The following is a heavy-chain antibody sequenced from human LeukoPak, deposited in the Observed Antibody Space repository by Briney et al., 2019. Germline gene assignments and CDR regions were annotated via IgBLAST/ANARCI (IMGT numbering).Heavy chain of an antibody. CDR1: GYTFTSYV. D-gene: IGHD5-24*01. Sequence: ASVKVSCKASGYTFTSYVMHWVRQAPGQRLEWMGWINAGNGNTKYSQKFQGRVTMTTDTSTSTAYMELRSLRSDDTAVYYCAVDGYDYWGQGTLVTVSS. J-gene: IGHJ4*02. V-gene: IGHV1-3*01. CDR2: INAGNGNT. CDR3: AVDGYDY.